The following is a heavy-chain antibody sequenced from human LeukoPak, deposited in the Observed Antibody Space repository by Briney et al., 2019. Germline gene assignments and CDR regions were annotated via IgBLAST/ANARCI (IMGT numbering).Heavy chain of an antibody. CDR2: ISSSGAYI. V-gene: IGHV3-21*01. Sequence: PGGSLRLSCITSGFSFNTYSMSWIRQAPGKGLEWVSSISSSGAYIYYADLVEGRFTISRDNGKNSLYLQMNSLRAEDTAVYYCARGVGNYRCYFDFWGQGTLVTVSS. J-gene: IGHJ4*02. CDR1: GFSFNTYS. D-gene: IGHD3-22*01. CDR3: ARGVGNYRCYFDF.